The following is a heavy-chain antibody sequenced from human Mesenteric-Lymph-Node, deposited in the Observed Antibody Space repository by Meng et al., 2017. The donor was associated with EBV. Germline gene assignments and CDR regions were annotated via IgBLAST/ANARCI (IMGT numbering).Heavy chain of an antibody. J-gene: IGHJ1*01. CDR1: GGSISTYY. Sequence: VPLQGSGPGLVKPSETLSLNCIVSGGSISTYYWNWIRQPPGKGLEWIGYVYISGSTNFQSSLYNPSLNSRVTISADTSRNQVSLKLTSVTAADTAVYYCARDTSFQHWGQGTLVTVSS. CDR3: ARDTSFQH. CDR2: VYISGST. V-gene: IGHV4-59*01.